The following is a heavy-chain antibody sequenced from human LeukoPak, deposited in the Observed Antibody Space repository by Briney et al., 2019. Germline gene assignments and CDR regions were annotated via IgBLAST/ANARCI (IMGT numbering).Heavy chain of an antibody. CDR2: IRSKAYGGTT. Sequence: PGGSLRLSCAASGFTFSSSGMSWVRQAPGKGLEWVGFIRSKAYGGTTKNAASVKGRFTISRDDSRSIAYLQMNSLKTEDTAVYYCTRRYNYDSSGYYYVRDAFDIWGQGTMVTVSS. J-gene: IGHJ3*02. CDR1: GFTFSSSG. CDR3: TRRYNYDSSGYYYVRDAFDI. D-gene: IGHD3-22*01. V-gene: IGHV3-49*04.